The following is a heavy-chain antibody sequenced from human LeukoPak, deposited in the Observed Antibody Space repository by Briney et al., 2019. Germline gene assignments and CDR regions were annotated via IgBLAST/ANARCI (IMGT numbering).Heavy chain of an antibody. D-gene: IGHD3-22*01. CDR1: GYTFTSYG. J-gene: IGHJ4*02. CDR3: ARDYYDSSGWVFDY. CDR2: ISAYNGNT. Sequence: ASVKVSCKASGYTFTSYGISWVRQAPGLGLEWMGWISAYNGNTNYAQKLQGRVTMTTDTSTSTAYMELRSLRSDDTAVYYCARDYYDSSGWVFDYWGQGTLVTVSS. V-gene: IGHV1-18*01.